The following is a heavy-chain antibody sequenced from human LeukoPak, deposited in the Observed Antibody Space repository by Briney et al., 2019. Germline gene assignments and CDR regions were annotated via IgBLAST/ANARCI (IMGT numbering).Heavy chain of an antibody. J-gene: IGHJ4*02. CDR3: AKVGGSGWFVVD. Sequence: GGSLRLSCAASGFTFSDYYRSWIRQAPGKGLEWVSYISSSDSTIYYADSVKGRFTISRDNSKNTLYLQMNSLRAEDTAVYYCAKVGGSGWFVVDWGQGTLVTVSS. CDR1: GFTFSDYY. V-gene: IGHV3-11*04. D-gene: IGHD6-19*01. CDR2: ISSSDSTI.